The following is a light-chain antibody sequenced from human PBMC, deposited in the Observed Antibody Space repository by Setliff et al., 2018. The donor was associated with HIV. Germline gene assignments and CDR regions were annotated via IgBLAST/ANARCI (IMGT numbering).Light chain of an antibody. Sequence: QSVLAQPASVSGSPGQSITISCTGTNNDIGLYNFVSWYQQHPGKVPQLIIFDVTIRPSGVSIRFSGSKSGNTASLTISGLQADDEADYYCASFTGNRKFVFGTGTKVT. V-gene: IGLV2-14*03. CDR2: DVT. CDR1: NNDIGLYNF. J-gene: IGLJ1*01. CDR3: ASFTGNRKFV.